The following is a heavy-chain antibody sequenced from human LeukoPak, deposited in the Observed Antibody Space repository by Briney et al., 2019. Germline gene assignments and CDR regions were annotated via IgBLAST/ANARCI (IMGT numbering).Heavy chain of an antibody. CDR3: TRDRGAYNLYDY. CDR2: IRSKAYGETA. V-gene: IGHV3-49*04. CDR1: GFTFTGYW. Sequence: GGSLRLSCAASGFTFTGYWMSWVRQAPGKGLEWVGFIRSKAYGETADYAASVKGRFTISRDDSKAIAYLQMNSLKTEDTAVYHCTRDRGAYNLYDYWGQGTLVTVSS. D-gene: IGHD1-1*01. J-gene: IGHJ4*02.